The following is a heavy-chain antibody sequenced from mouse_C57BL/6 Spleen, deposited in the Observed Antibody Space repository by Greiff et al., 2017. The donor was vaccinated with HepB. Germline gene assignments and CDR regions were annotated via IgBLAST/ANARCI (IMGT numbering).Heavy chain of an antibody. V-gene: IGHV1-42*01. J-gene: IGHJ4*01. D-gene: IGHD1-1*01. CDR3: ARGDSITTVVARAMDY. CDR1: GYSFTGYY. CDR2: INPSTGGT. Sequence: EVQLQQSGPELVKPGASVKISCKASGYSFTGYYMNWVKQSPEKSLEWIGEINPSTGGTTYNQTFKAKATLTVDKSSSTAYMQLKTLTSEDSAVYDGARGDSITTVVARAMDYWGQGTSVTVSS.